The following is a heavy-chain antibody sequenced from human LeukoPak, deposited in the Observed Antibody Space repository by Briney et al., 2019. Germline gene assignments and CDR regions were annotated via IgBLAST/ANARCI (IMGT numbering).Heavy chain of an antibody. CDR2: ISDDETYK. J-gene: IGHJ4*02. Sequence: GGSLRLSCAASGFTFNSYSMHWVRQAPGKGLEWVTAISDDETYKFYADSVKGRFTISRDNSKNTLYLQMNSLRAEDTAVYHCAKASGSGYYKPFDYWGQGTLVTVSS. V-gene: IGHV3-30-3*01. CDR1: GFTFNSYS. CDR3: AKASGSGYYKPFDY. D-gene: IGHD3-22*01.